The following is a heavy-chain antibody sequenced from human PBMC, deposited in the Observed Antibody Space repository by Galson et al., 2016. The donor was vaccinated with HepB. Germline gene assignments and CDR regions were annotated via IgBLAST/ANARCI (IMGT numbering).Heavy chain of an antibody. CDR3: ARDYIMMTVTWGPDY. V-gene: IGHV3-30*03. CDR1: GFTFSRYG. Sequence: LRLSCAASGFTFSRYGIHWVRQAQGKGLEWVAVISYDGSYKFYADSVRGRFTISRDNSEDTVYLQMNSLRAEDTAVYYCARDYIMMTVTWGPDYWGQGTLVSVSS. J-gene: IGHJ4*02. CDR2: ISYDGSYK. D-gene: IGHD4-17*01.